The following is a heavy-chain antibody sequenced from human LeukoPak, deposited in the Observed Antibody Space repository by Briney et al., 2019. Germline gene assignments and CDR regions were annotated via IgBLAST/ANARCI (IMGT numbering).Heavy chain of an antibody. CDR2: ITTSSSYI. Sequence: GGSLRLSCAASGFTFSSYGMSWVRQAPGKGLEWVSSITTSSSYIYYADSVKGRFTISRDNAKNSLFLQMNSLRAEDTAVYFCARGWYTDAFDIWGQGTMVTVSS. V-gene: IGHV3-21*01. J-gene: IGHJ3*02. CDR1: GFTFSSYG. D-gene: IGHD1-1*01. CDR3: ARGWYTDAFDI.